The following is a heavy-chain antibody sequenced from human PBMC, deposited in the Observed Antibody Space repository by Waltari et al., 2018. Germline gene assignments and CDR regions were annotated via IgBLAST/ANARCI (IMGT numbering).Heavy chain of an antibody. CDR2: INHNGGST. CDR3: ASDTGALWMDV. Sequence: QVQLVQSGAEVKKPGASVNISCKTSEYTFTSSYVHWVRQAPGQGLEWMGIINHNGGSTIYEQKIQGRVTMTRDTSTSTVYMELSSLRSEDTAVYYCASDTGALWMDVWGQGTTVTVSS. D-gene: IGHD2-21*01. J-gene: IGHJ6*02. CDR1: EYTFTSSY. V-gene: IGHV1-46*01.